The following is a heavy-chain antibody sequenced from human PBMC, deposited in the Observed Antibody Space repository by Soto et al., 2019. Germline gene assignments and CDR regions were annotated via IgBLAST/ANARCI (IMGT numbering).Heavy chain of an antibody. CDR3: ARHHDFSFDY. J-gene: IGHJ4*02. CDR1: GGSISSSSYY. V-gene: IGHV4-39*01. CDR2: IYYSGST. Sequence: SETLSLTCTVSGGSISSSSYYWGWIRQPPGKGLEWIGSIYYSGSTYYNPSLKSRVTISVGTSKNQFSLKLSSVTAADTAVYYCARHHDFSFDYWGQGTLVTVSS. D-gene: IGHD3-3*01.